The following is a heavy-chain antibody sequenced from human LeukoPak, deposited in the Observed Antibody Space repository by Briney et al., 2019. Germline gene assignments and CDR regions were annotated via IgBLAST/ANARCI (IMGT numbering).Heavy chain of an antibody. D-gene: IGHD6-13*01. Sequence: PSETLSLTCAVYGGSFSGYYWSWIRQPPGKGLEWIGEINHSGSTNYNPSLKSRVTISVDTSKNQFSLKLSSVTAADTAVYYCARYSAAEYYWGQGTLVTVSS. CDR1: GGSFSGYY. J-gene: IGHJ4*02. CDR3: ARYSAAEYY. CDR2: INHSGST. V-gene: IGHV4-34*01.